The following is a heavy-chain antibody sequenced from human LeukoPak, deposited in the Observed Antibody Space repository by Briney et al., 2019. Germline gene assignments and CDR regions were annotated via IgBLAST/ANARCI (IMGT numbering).Heavy chain of an antibody. CDR2: IYHSGST. CDR1: GGSISTYY. D-gene: IGHD7-27*01. J-gene: IGHJ5*02. Sequence: SETLSLTCTLSGGSISTYYWSWIRQPPGKGLEWIGYIYHSGSTNYNPSLKSRVTISVDTSKNQFSLKLSSVTAADTAVYYCARGSSLGIKGGTWFDPWGQGTLVTVSS. V-gene: IGHV4-59*12. CDR3: ARGSSLGIKGGTWFDP.